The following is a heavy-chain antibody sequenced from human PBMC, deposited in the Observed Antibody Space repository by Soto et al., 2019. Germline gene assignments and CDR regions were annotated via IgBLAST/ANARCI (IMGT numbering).Heavy chain of an antibody. D-gene: IGHD3-10*01. V-gene: IGHV4-59*01. CDR1: CFSISNYC. CDR2: IYYSGST. CDR3: VRGEDFGGLKHDWFDP. Sequence: AETPALTCTVACFSISNYCFTWIRQPPGKRPEWVGNIYYSGSTTYNPPLKSRVTISVDTSKNQFSLKLTSVTAADTAVYYCVRGEDFGGLKHDWFDPWGQGTLVTVSS. J-gene: IGHJ5*02.